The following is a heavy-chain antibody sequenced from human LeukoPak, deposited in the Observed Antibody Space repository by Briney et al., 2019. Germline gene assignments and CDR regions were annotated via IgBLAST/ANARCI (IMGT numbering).Heavy chain of an antibody. D-gene: IGHD2-8*02. CDR2: ISWDDNK. CDR1: GFSLATNGVR. CDR3: SRRIVGGVDFFDP. V-gene: IGHV2-5*02. Sequence: ESGPTLVNPTQTLTLTCTFSGFSLATNGVRVGWIRQPPGKALEWLALISWDDNKYYSPSLESRLTIAKDTSKNQVVLVMTDMDPVDTATYYCSRRIVGGVDFFDPWGLGVLVTVSS. J-gene: IGHJ5*02.